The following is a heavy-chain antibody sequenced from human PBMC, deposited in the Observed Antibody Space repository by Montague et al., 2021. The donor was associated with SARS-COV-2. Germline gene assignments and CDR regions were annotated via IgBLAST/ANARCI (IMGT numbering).Heavy chain of an antibody. Sequence: SETLSLTCTVSGGSISSYYWSWIRQPPGKGLEWIGYIHYSGRTNXXPSLKSRVTISVDTSKNQFSLKLSSVTAADTTVYYCARGSGWMGNAFDIWGQGAMVTVSS. J-gene: IGHJ3*02. V-gene: IGHV4-59*01. CDR2: IHYSGRT. D-gene: IGHD6-19*01. CDR3: ARGSGWMGNAFDI. CDR1: GGSISSYY.